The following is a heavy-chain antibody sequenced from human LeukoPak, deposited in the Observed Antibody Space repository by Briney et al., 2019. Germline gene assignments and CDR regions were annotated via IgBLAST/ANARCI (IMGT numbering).Heavy chain of an antibody. Sequence: PSETLSLTCAVYGGSLSGYYWSWIRQPPGKGLAWIGEIHYSGATNYGPSLKSRATISADMSNNRLSVRLTSVTAADTAVFYCARGNLDGYYFDYWGQGTQVTVSS. CDR3: ARGNLDGYYFDY. J-gene: IGHJ4*02. CDR2: IHYSGAT. CDR1: GGSLSGYY. V-gene: IGHV4-34*01. D-gene: IGHD3/OR15-3a*01.